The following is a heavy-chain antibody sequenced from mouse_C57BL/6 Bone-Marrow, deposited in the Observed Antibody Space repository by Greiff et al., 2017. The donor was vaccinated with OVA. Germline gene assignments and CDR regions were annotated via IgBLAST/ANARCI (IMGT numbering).Heavy chain of an antibody. V-gene: IGHV1-81*01. D-gene: IGHD2-3*01. Sequence: QVQLQQSGAELARPGASVKLSCKASGYTFTSYGISWVKQRTGQGLEWIGEIYPRSGNTYYNEKFKGKATLTADKSSSTAYMELRSLTSEDSAVCFCARWLLPYYFDYWGQGTTLTVSS. J-gene: IGHJ2*01. CDR3: ARWLLPYYFDY. CDR1: GYTFTSYG. CDR2: IYPRSGNT.